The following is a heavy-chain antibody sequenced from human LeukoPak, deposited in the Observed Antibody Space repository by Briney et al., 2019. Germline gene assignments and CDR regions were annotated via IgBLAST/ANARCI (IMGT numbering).Heavy chain of an antibody. CDR3: AIVGDPPLI. CDR1: GGTFSSYA. CDR2: ITLNSGGT. J-gene: IGHJ4*02. V-gene: IGHV1-2*02. D-gene: IGHD2-21*02. Sequence: ASVKVSCKASGGTFSSYAISWVRQAPGQGLEWMGWITLNSGGTNYAQKFQGRVTMTRDTSISTAYMELSRLRSDDTAVYYCAIVGDPPLIWGQGTLVTVSS.